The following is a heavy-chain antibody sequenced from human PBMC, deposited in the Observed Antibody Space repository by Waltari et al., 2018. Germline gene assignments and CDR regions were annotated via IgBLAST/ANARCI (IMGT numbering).Heavy chain of an antibody. CDR1: GFTFSSYW. Sequence: EVQLVESGGGLVQPGGSLRLSCAASGFTFSSYWMSWVRQAPGKGLEWVANIKQDGSEKYYVDSVKGRFTSSRDNAKNSLYLQMNSLRAEDTAVYYCARDSPSIAAADPFDYWGQGTLVTVSS. D-gene: IGHD6-13*01. CDR2: IKQDGSEK. CDR3: ARDSPSIAAADPFDY. V-gene: IGHV3-7*01. J-gene: IGHJ4*02.